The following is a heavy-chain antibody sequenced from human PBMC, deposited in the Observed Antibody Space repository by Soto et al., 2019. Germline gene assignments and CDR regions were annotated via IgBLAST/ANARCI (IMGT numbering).Heavy chain of an antibody. J-gene: IGHJ6*02. CDR1: GYTFTSYA. D-gene: IGHD2-21*02. Sequence: QVQLVQSGAEEKKPGASVKVSCKASGYTFTSYAMHWVRQAPGQRLEWMGWINAGNGNTKYSQKFQGRVTITRDTSASTAYMELSSLRSEDTAVYYCARDPYVVVTAIRYYYGMDVWGQGTTVTVSS. CDR3: ARDPYVVVTAIRYYYGMDV. CDR2: INAGNGNT. V-gene: IGHV1-3*05.